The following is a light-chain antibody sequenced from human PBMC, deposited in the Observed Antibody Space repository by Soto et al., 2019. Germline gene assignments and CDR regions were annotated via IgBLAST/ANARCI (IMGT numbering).Light chain of an antibody. CDR2: EVS. CDR1: RSDVGGYNY. V-gene: IGLV2-14*01. CDR3: SSYTSSNTLHYV. Sequence: QSVLTQPASVSGCPGQSITVSCTGTRSDVGGYNYVSWYQQHPGKAPKLIIYEVSNRPSGVSYRFSGSKSGNTASLTISGLQAEDEADYYCSSYTSSNTLHYVFGSGTKVTVL. J-gene: IGLJ1*01.